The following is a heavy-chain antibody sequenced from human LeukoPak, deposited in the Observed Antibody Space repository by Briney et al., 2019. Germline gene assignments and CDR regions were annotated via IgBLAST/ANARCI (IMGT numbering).Heavy chain of an antibody. CDR2: ISYDGSVK. CDR1: GFSFSSYG. V-gene: IGHV3-30*18. Sequence: GGSLRLSCVVSGFSFSSYGMHWVRQAPGKGLEWVAVISYDGSVKYYADSVRGRFTISRDNSENTLYLQMNSLRAEDTAIYYCAKDRVGGYFVPIDSWGQGTLVTVSS. J-gene: IGHJ4*02. D-gene: IGHD3-9*01. CDR3: AKDRVGGYFVPIDS.